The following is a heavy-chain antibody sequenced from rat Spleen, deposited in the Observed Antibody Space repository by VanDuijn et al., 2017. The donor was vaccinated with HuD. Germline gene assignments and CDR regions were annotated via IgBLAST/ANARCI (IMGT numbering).Heavy chain of an antibody. CDR3: TTPSTTYSRYGWFPY. CDR1: GFTFSDYG. Sequence: EVQLVESGGGLVQPGRSLKLSCAASGFTFSDYGVAWVRQAPKTGLEWVATISYGDSSGHSGIYYRDSVKGRFTISRDKATSTLSLQMDSLRSEDTATYYCTTPSTTYSRYGWFPYWGQGVMVTVSS. CDR2: ISYGDSSGHSGI. J-gene: IGHJ2*01. V-gene: IGHV5-29*01. D-gene: IGHD4-3*01.